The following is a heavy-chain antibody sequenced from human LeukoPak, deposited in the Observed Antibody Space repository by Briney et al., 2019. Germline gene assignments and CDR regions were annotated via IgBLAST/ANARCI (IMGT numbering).Heavy chain of an antibody. Sequence: SETLSLTCTISGGSVSSGSYYWSWIRQPPGKGLEWIGYIYYSGSTNYNPSLKSRVTISVDTSKNQFSLKLSSVTAADTAVYYCARLSGYSSGHYYSDYWGQGTLVTVSS. CDR1: GGSVSSGSYY. V-gene: IGHV4-61*01. CDR3: ARLSGYSSGHYYSDY. CDR2: IYYSGST. D-gene: IGHD3-22*01. J-gene: IGHJ4*02.